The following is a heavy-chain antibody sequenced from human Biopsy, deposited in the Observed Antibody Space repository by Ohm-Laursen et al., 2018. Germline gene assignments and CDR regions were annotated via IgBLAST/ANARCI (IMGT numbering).Heavy chain of an antibody. J-gene: IGHJ6*02. CDR1: GFTFSNSG. CDR3: AKDKGTFNFYYYGMDV. V-gene: IGHV3-30*18. Sequence: SLRLSCAASGFTFSNSGMHWVRQAPGKGLEWVAAISYDGSKTDYGDSVKGRLNISRDNSKNTLDLQMGSLRVEDTAVYFCAKDKGTFNFYYYGMDVWGQGTTATVSS. CDR2: ISYDGSKT. D-gene: IGHD2/OR15-2a*01.